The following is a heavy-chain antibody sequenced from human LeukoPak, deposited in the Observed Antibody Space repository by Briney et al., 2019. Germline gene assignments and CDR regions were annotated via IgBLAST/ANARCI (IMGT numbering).Heavy chain of an antibody. CDR3: AKGGSGSYTHNYFDY. Sequence: GRSLRLSCAASGFTFDDYAMHWVRQAPGKGLEWVSSISWNSGSIGYADSVKGRFTISRDNAKNSLYLQMNSLRAEDMALYYCAKGGSGSYTHNYFDYWGQGTLVTVSS. D-gene: IGHD1-26*01. CDR1: GFTFDDYA. CDR2: ISWNSGSI. J-gene: IGHJ4*02. V-gene: IGHV3-9*03.